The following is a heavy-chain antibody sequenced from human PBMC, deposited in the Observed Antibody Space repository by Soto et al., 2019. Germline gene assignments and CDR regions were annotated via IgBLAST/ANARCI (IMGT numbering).Heavy chain of an antibody. V-gene: IGHV1-69*13. J-gene: IGHJ6*02. CDR2: IIPFFHAP. Sequence: GASVKVSCKASGYTFTGYYMHWVRQAPGQGLEWMGGIIPFFHAPNYAQKFQGRVTITADESTSIVFMEMSSLRFEDTAVYCCARSRAAAPPRVGMDVWGQGTTVTVSS. D-gene: IGHD6-13*01. CDR3: ARSRAAAPPRVGMDV. CDR1: GYTFTGYY.